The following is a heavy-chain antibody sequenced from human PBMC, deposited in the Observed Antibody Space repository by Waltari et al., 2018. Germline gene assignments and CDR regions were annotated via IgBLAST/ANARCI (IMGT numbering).Heavy chain of an antibody. CDR3: ARHWKRNGFRFDP. CDR2: IYYSGSI. Sequence: QLQLQEPGPGLVKPSGTLSLTCSVSGGSISSSRYYWGWIRQSPGKGLEWIGSIYYSGSIYDNPTLQSRVTISGDTSKSQFSLNLSSVTAADTAVYYCARHWKRNGFRFDPWGQGTRGTVSS. J-gene: IGHJ5*02. D-gene: IGHD1-1*01. V-gene: IGHV4-39*01. CDR1: GGSISSSRYY.